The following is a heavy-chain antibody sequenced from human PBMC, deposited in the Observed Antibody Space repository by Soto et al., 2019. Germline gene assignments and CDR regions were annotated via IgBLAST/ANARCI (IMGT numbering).Heavy chain of an antibody. CDR1: GFNFRTTA. V-gene: IGHV1-58*01. D-gene: IGHD3-22*01. Sequence: SVKVSCEASGFNFRTTAVQWVRQARGQRLEWIGWIVVGSGNTNYAQKFQERVTITRDMSTSTAYMDVSSLRSEDTAVYYCAADPYYYDSSDYYSFDQWGQGTLVTVSS. CDR2: IVVGSGNT. CDR3: AADPYYYDSSDYYSFDQ. J-gene: IGHJ4*02.